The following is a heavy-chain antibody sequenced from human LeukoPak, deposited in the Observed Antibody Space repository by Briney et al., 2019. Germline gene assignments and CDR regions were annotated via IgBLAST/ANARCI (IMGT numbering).Heavy chain of an antibody. D-gene: IGHD6-13*01. V-gene: IGHV3-23*01. CDR1: GFTFSSYA. J-gene: IGHJ4*02. Sequence: GGSLRLSCVASGFTFSSYAMSWVRQAPGKGLEWVSAISGSGGSTYYADSVKGRFTISRDNSKNTLYLQMNSLRVEDTAVYYCARTAAGTLSPLGYWGQGTLVTVSS. CDR2: ISGSGGST. CDR3: ARTAAGTLSPLGY.